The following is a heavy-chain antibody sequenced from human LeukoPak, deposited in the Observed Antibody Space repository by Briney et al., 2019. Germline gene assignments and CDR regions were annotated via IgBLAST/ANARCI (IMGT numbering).Heavy chain of an antibody. D-gene: IGHD1-7*01. CDR2: ISWNSGST. V-gene: IGHV3-23*01. J-gene: IGHJ6*03. Sequence: GGSLRLSCAASGFTFDEYAMHWVRQAPGKGLEWVSGISWNSGSTYFADSVKGRFTISRDNSKNTLYLQMNSLRAEDTAVYYCAKRRGLELLYYYYMDVWGKGTTVTVSS. CDR1: GFTFDEYA. CDR3: AKRRGLELLYYYYMDV.